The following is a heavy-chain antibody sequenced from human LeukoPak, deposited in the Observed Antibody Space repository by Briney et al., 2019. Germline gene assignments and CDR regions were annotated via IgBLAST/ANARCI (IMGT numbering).Heavy chain of an antibody. Sequence: ASVKVSCKASGYTFTGHYMHWVRQAPGQGLEWMGWINPNSGGTNYAQKFQGRVTMTRDTSISTAYMELSRLRSDDTAVYYCARDPYCSSTSCYNDYWGQGTLVTVSS. D-gene: IGHD2-2*02. CDR1: GYTFTGHY. CDR3: ARDPYCSSTSCYNDY. V-gene: IGHV1-2*02. CDR2: INPNSGGT. J-gene: IGHJ4*02.